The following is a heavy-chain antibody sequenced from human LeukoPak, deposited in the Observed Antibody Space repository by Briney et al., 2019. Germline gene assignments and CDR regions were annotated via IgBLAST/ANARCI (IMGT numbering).Heavy chain of an antibody. CDR3: TTRGYSYAYYFDY. CDR2: IRSKANSYAT. CDR1: GFTFSGSA. V-gene: IGHV3-73*01. D-gene: IGHD5-18*01. Sequence: GGSLRLSCAASGFTFSGSAMHWVRQASGKGLEWVGRIRSKANSYATAYAASVKGRFTISRDDSKNTAYLQMNSLKTEDTAVYYCTTRGYSYAYYFDYWGQGTLVTVSS. J-gene: IGHJ4*02.